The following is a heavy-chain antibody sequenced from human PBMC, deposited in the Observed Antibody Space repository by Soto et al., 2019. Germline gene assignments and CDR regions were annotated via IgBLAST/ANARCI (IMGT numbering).Heavy chain of an antibody. CDR2: MNPINGAT. CDR1: GYDFTAYD. V-gene: IGHV1-8*02. D-gene: IGHD6-13*01. J-gene: IGHJ6*02. CDR3: GRGPSPRAPAGGTPYYYAMDV. Sequence: ASVKVSCKASGYDFTAYDINWVRQASGQGLEWMGWMNPINGATGSVRRFQGRVSMTRNTATNTAYLELTSLRSDDTAVYYCGRGPSPRAPAGGTPYYYAMDVWGQGTTVTVSS.